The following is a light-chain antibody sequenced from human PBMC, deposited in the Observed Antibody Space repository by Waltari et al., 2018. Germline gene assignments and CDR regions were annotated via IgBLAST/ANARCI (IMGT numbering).Light chain of an antibody. Sequence: DIQVTQSPSSLSASVGDRVTITCRASQGITNDLAWYQRKPGETPKLLISEASSLQSGIPSRFSGSGSGTDFILTISSLQSEDSATYYCQHYYSSPHTFGQGTKVEVK. CDR3: QHYYSSPHT. V-gene: IGKV1-NL1*01. CDR2: EAS. CDR1: QGITND. J-gene: IGKJ2*01.